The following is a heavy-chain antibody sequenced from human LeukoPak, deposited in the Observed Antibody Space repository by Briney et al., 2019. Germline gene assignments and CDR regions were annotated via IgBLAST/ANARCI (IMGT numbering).Heavy chain of an antibody. CDR3: ARRVPYFDY. V-gene: IGHV3-21*01. D-gene: IGHD4/OR15-4a*01. Sequence: PGGSLRLSCAASGFTFSDYSMTWVRQAPGKGLEWVSSISGSSSYIYYADSLKGRFTISRENAKNSLFLQMNSLRAEDTAVYYCARRVPYFDYWGQGALVTVSS. J-gene: IGHJ4*02. CDR1: GFTFSDYS. CDR2: ISGSSSYI.